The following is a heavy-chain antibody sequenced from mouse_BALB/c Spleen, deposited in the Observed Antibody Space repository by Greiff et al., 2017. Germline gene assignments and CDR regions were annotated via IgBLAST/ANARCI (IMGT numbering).Heavy chain of an antibody. CDR1: GFTFRSYA. D-gene: IGHD2-4*01. CDR2: ISSGGSYT. V-gene: IGHV5-6-4*01. CDR3: TKVYDYDEGWFAY. J-gene: IGHJ3*01. Sequence: EVHLVASGGGLVKPGGSLKLSCAASGFTFRSYAMSWVRQTPEKRLEWVATISSGGSYTYYPDSVKGRFPISRDNAKNTLYLQMSSLKSEDTAMYYCTKVYDYDEGWFAYWGQGTLVTVSA.